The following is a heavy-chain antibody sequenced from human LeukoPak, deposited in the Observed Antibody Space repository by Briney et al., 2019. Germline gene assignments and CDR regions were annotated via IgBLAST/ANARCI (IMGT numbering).Heavy chain of an antibody. V-gene: IGHV4-59*01. D-gene: IGHD3-10*01. Sequence: SETLSLTCTVSGGSISSYYWSWIRQPPGKGLEWIGYIYYSGSTNYNPSLKSRVTISVDTSKNQFSLKLSSVTAADTAVYYCARGFGEPSDYWGQGTLVTVSS. CDR2: IYYSGST. CDR3: ARGFGEPSDY. J-gene: IGHJ4*02. CDR1: GGSISSYY.